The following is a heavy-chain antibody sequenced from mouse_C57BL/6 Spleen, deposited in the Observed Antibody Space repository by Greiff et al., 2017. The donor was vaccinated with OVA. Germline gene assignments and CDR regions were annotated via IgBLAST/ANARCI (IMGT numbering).Heavy chain of an antibody. Sequence: EVQLVESEGGLVQPGSSMKLSCTASGFTFSDYYMAWVRQVPEKGLEWVANINYDGSSTYYLDSLKSRFIISRDNAKNILYLQMSSLKSEDTATYYCAREREDYSNFDVWGTGTTVTVSS. V-gene: IGHV5-16*01. CDR2: INYDGSST. CDR1: GFTFSDYY. CDR3: AREREDYSNFDV. J-gene: IGHJ1*03. D-gene: IGHD2-5*01.